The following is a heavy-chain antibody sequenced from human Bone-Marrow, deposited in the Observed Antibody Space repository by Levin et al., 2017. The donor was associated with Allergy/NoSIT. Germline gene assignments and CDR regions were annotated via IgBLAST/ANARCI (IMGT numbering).Heavy chain of an antibody. CDR2: IFYTGST. D-gene: IGHD3-3*01. J-gene: IGHJ4*02. Sequence: SETLSLTCTVSGASVASGGHAWSWVRQHPGKDLEFLGYIFYTGSTYYDPSLQSRFTMSAERSKNQFSFKLTSVTAADAAVYYCATTIYGTLYFDNWGQGAQVAVSS. CDR1: GASVASGGHA. V-gene: IGHV4-31*02. CDR3: ATTIYGTLYFDN.